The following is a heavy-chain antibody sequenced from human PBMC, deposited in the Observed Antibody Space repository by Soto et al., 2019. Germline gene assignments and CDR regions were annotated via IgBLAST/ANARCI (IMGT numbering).Heavy chain of an antibody. CDR2: INTNGAST. V-gene: IGHV1-46*01. D-gene: IGHD6-6*01. CDR1: GYTFTTYY. J-gene: IGHJ4*02. CDR3: SGDREYSSSAGYSDY. Sequence: ASVKVSCKAFGYTFTTYYMHWVRQAPGQVHEWREIINTNGASTTYPQNFHGRDTMTRDTSTSTVYMELSSLRSEDTAVYYCSGDREYSSSAGYSDYWGQGTLVNVSS.